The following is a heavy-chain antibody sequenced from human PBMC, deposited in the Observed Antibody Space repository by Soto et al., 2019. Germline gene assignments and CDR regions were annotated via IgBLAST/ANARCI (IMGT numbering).Heavy chain of an antibody. CDR1: GFGFNIFG. Sequence: PGGSLRLSCATSGFGFNIFGMHWVRQAPGKALEWVGLISKNGDNQYYGDSAKGRFIISRDNPKNSLYLQLHSLRPDDTAVYYCAKDAYNAAFDVWGQGTMVTVSS. J-gene: IGHJ3*01. CDR3: AKDAYNAAFDV. V-gene: IGHV3-30*18. CDR2: ISKNGDNQ. D-gene: IGHD1-1*01.